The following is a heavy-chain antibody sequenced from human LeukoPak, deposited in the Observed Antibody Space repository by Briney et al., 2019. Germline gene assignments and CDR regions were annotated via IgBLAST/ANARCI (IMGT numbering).Heavy chain of an antibody. D-gene: IGHD3-10*01. CDR1: GFTLSSYA. Sequence: GGPLRLSCAASGFTLSSYAMSWVRQAPGKGLEWVSSVSRGGDSAYYADSGKGRSTISRDISKDTLYLQVNSLRAEDTAVYYCAKDKGSGSFSGNWFDSWGQGTLVAVSS. CDR3: AKDKGSGSFSGNWFDS. CDR2: VSRGGDSA. V-gene: IGHV3-23*01. J-gene: IGHJ5*01.